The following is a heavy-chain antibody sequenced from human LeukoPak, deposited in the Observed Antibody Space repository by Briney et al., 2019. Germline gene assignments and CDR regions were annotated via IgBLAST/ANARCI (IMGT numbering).Heavy chain of an antibody. CDR1: GFTFSGRW. CDR3: ANAPFGVVTDAFDI. J-gene: IGHJ3*02. Sequence: PGGSLRLSCAASGFTFSGRWMSWVRQPPGKGLEWVADTNQGGSETHYVDSVKGRFTISRDNAKNTLYLQMNSLREEDTAVYYCANAPFGVVTDAFDIWGQGTMVTVSS. CDR2: TNQGGSET. V-gene: IGHV3-7*03. D-gene: IGHD3-3*01.